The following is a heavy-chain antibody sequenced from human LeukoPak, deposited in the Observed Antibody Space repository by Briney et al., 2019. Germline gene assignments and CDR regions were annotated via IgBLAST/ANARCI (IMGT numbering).Heavy chain of an antibody. J-gene: IGHJ4*02. V-gene: IGHV3-49*04. CDR2: IRSKIYGGTP. Sequence: PGGSLRLSCTASGFTFGDYAMTWVRQAPGKGLEWVGFIRSKIYGGTPEYAASVKGRFTISRDDSKGIAYLQMNSLKTEDPAVYYCTRDQTPYYWGQGTLVTVSS. CDR1: GFTFGDYA. CDR3: TRDQTPYY.